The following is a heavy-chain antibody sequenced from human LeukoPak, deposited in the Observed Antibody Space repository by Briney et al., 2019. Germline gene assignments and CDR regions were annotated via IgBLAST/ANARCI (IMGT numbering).Heavy chain of an antibody. Sequence: GASVKVSCKASGYTFTTYGINWVRQAPGQGLEWMGWITMTTDTSTSTAYMELGSLRSDDTAVYYCARDLIAVRPGWFDPWGQGTLVTVSS. V-gene: IGHV1-18*01. CDR1: GYTFTTYG. J-gene: IGHJ5*02. CDR3: ARDLIAVRPGWFDP. D-gene: IGHD6-6*01.